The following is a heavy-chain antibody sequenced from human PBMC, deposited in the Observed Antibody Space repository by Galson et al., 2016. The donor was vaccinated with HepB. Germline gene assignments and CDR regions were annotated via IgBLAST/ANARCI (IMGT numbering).Heavy chain of an antibody. CDR3: VRAHSGWYSDY. CDR2: IYNSGST. Sequence: LSLTCTVCGGSVSSGGHFWSWIRQVPGKGLEWMGYIYNSGSTNYTPSLKSRLTISVDTSKNQFSLKLTSVTAADTAVYYCVRAHSGWYSDYWGQGALVTVSS. J-gene: IGHJ4*02. D-gene: IGHD6-19*01. V-gene: IGHV4-31*03. CDR1: GGSVSSGGHF.